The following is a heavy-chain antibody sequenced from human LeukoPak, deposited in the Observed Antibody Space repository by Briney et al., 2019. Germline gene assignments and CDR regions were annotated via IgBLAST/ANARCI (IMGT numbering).Heavy chain of an antibody. D-gene: IGHD5-24*01. CDR2: IYAGNSDP. CDR1: GYTFTTSW. Sequence: GESLKIPCQGFGYTFTTSWIGWVRQLPGKGLEWMAIIYAGNSDPKYSPSFQGQVSISTDRSISTAYLQWSSLQASDTAIYYCAILNHPDGRVYWGQGTMVTVSS. CDR3: AILNHPDGRVY. V-gene: IGHV5-51*01. J-gene: IGHJ4*02.